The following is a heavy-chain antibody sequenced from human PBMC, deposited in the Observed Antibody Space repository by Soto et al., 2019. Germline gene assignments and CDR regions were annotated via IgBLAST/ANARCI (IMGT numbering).Heavy chain of an antibody. Sequence: QVQLQQWGAGLLKPSETLSLTCAVYGGSFSGYYWGWIRQPPGKGLEWIGEINHSGSTNYNPSLKSRVTRSVDTSKNQFSLKLSSVTAADTAVYYCARGPADYGDSGFDYWGQGTLVTVSS. CDR2: INHSGST. CDR3: ARGPADYGDSGFDY. V-gene: IGHV4-34*01. J-gene: IGHJ4*02. D-gene: IGHD4-17*01. CDR1: GGSFSGYY.